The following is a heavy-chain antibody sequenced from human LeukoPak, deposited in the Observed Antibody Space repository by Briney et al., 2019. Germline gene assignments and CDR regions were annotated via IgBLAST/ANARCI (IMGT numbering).Heavy chain of an antibody. J-gene: IGHJ3*02. Sequence: ASVKVSCKASGYTFTGYYMHWVRQAPGQGLEWMGWINPNSGGTNYAQKFQGRVTMTRDTSISTAYMELSRLRSDDTAVYYCARDAVAAQGSAFDIWGQGTMVTVSS. D-gene: IGHD6-19*01. CDR1: GYTFTGYY. V-gene: IGHV1-2*02. CDR2: INPNSGGT. CDR3: ARDAVAAQGSAFDI.